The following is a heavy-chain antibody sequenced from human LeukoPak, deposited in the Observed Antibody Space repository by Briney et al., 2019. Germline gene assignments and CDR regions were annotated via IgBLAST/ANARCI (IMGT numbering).Heavy chain of an antibody. V-gene: IGHV4-39*07. CDR2: IYYTGTS. CDR3: TRGGPGGY. J-gene: IGHJ4*02. CDR1: GASISSSGYY. D-gene: IGHD4-23*01. Sequence: PSETLSLTCIVSGASISSSGYYWGWIRQPPGKGLEWIGGIYYTGTSHYNPSHKSRVSISVDTSKNQFSLNLNSVTAADTAFYYCTRGGPGGYWGQGTLVTVSS.